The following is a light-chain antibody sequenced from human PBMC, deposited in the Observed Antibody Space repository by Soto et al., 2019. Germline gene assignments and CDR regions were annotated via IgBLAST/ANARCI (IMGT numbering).Light chain of an antibody. CDR3: QQCYRYWT. CDR2: NVS. Sequence: DIQMTQSPSTLPEFVGDRVTITCRASQTIGNWLACYQQKPGKVPKLHIYNVSSLESGVQSRFSGSGSGTEFTLTISSLKHDEFATYYCQQCYRYWTFGQWTKWEIK. J-gene: IGKJ1*01. V-gene: IGKV1-5*01. CDR1: QTIGNW.